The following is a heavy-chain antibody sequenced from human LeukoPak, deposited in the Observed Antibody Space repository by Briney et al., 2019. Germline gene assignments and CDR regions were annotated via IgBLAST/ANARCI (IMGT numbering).Heavy chain of an antibody. Sequence: GGSLRLSCAASGFTFSSYAMHWVRQAPGKGLEWVAVISYDGSNKYYADSVKGRFTISRDNSKNTLYLQMNSLRAEDTAVYYCARSYYYDSSTSPGYWGQGTLVTVSS. CDR3: ARSYYYDSSTSPGY. J-gene: IGHJ4*02. V-gene: IGHV3-30*04. CDR1: GFTFSSYA. D-gene: IGHD3-22*01. CDR2: ISYDGSNK.